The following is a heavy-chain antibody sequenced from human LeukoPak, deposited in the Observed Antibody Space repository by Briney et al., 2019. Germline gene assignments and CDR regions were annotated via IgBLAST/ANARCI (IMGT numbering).Heavy chain of an antibody. CDR1: GFTFSSYA. D-gene: IGHD2-2*01. J-gene: IGHJ4*02. CDR2: ISGSGGST. Sequence: TGGSLRLSCAASGFTFSSYAMSWVRQAPGKGLEWVSAISGSGGSTYYADSVKGRFTISRDNSKNTLYLQMSSLGAEDTALYYCAKRGDCTSTRCYEFDHWGQGTLVTVSS. CDR3: AKRGDCTSTRCYEFDH. V-gene: IGHV3-23*01.